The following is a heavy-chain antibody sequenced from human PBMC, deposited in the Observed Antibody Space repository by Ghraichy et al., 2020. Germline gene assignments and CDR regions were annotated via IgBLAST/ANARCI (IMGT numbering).Heavy chain of an antibody. CDR1: GFTFSNYA. D-gene: IGHD3-16*01. CDR2: ISGSAGRT. V-gene: IGHV3-23*01. CDR3: AKDEGGAASAKYFQS. J-gene: IGHJ1*01. Sequence: GGSLRLSCAASGFTFSNYAMSWVRQAPGKGLEWVSGISGSAGRTYYAVSVKGRFTISRDNSKNTLYLQMDSLRAVDTAIYWCAKDEGGAASAKYFQSWGQGTLVTVSP.